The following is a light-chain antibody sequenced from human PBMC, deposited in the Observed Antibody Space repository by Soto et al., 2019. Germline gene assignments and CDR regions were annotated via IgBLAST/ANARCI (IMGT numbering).Light chain of an antibody. CDR3: QQYNNWPTWT. CDR2: GAS. J-gene: IGKJ1*01. Sequence: EIMLTQSPATPSLSPGASATLSCRPRQSGGSHLAWYQQKPGQAPRLLIYGASTRATGIPDRFSGSGSETEFTLNISRLQAEDSAVYFCQQYNNWPTWTFGQGTKVDIK. V-gene: IGKV3-15*01. CDR1: QSGGSH.